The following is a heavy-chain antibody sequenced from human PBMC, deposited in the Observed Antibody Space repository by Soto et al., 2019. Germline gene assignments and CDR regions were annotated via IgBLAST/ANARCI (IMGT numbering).Heavy chain of an antibody. D-gene: IGHD2-2*01. V-gene: IGHV4-31*01. CDR3: EKLTFTSSTLYFPGCXXP. CDR1: GDSISGGASF. Sequence: SETLSLTCTVSGDSISGGASFWSWIRQPPGKGLEWIANVYYSGSSYYNPSLKSLLTISVDTTKNQFSLQLKSITAAXKAVDYCEKLTFTSSTLYFPGCXXPWGQGTLVTVSS. J-gene: IGHJ5*02. CDR2: VYYSGSS.